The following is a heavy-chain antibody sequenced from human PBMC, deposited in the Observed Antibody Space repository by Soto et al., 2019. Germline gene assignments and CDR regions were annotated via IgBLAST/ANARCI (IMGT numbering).Heavy chain of an antibody. CDR2: IYWAEDK. J-gene: IGHJ5*02. Sequence: QITLKASGPTLVRPTQTLTLTCTFSGFSPGTTGVGVGWIRQPPGKALEWLALIYWAEDKRYSPSLKRRLTIPREPSKHEVIRTMTKLDPVDTATSDCAQKLLDYALGRERAHYFDPWGPGSLVTVSS. D-gene: IGHD3-16*01. CDR3: AQKLLDYALGRERAHYFDP. V-gene: IGHV2-5*02. CDR1: GFSPGTTGVG.